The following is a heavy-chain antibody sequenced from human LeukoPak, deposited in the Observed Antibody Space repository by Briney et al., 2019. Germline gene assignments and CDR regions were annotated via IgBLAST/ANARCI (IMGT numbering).Heavy chain of an antibody. CDR3: AKDGDRGEYYYYYYMDV. D-gene: IGHD3-10*01. CDR1: GFTFSYYG. Sequence: PGGSLRLSCATSGFTFSYYGMHWVRQAPGKGLEWVAVIWYDGSNKYYVDSVKGRFTISRDDSKNTLYLQMNSLRAEDTAVYYCAKDGDRGEYYYYYYMDVWGKGTTVTVSS. CDR2: IWYDGSNK. J-gene: IGHJ6*03. V-gene: IGHV3-33*06.